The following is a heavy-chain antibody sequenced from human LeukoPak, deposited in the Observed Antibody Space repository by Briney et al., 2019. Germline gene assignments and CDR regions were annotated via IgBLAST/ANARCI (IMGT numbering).Heavy chain of an antibody. CDR2: ISSSGSTI. D-gene: IGHD5-24*01. CDR3: ASILVEMDFTSFDY. CDR1: GFTFSSYE. Sequence: GGSLRLSCAASGFTFSSYEMNWVRQAPGKGLEWVSYISSSGSTIYYADSVKGRFTISRDNAKNSLYLQMNSLRAEDTAVYYCASILVEMDFTSFDYWGQGTLVTVSS. J-gene: IGHJ4*02. V-gene: IGHV3-48*03.